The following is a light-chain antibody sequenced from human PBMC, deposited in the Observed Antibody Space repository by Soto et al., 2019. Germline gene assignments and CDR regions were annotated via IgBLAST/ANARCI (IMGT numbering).Light chain of an antibody. Sequence: QSALTQPASVSGSPGQSITISCTGTSSDVGGYNYVSWYQQHPGKAPKLVIYGVTYRPSGDSARFSGSKFQNTASLTNSGLQAEDEADYYCSSFRSGSVVLFGGGTKLTVL. CDR2: GVT. CDR1: SSDVGGYNY. CDR3: SSFRSGSVVL. J-gene: IGLJ3*02. V-gene: IGLV2-14*01.